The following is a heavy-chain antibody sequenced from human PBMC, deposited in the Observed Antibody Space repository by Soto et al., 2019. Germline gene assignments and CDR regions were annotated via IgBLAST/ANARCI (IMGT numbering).Heavy chain of an antibody. CDR3: AGQGGEWLFGVHMDV. CDR2: IYASGSS. J-gene: IGHJ6*03. Sequence: QVQLQESGPGQVKPSETLSLTCSVSGSSIGRFYWSWIRQSPGKGLEWIGYIYASGSSNYNPSLQSRVTVSIDPSKNQLSLILSSLTAGDTAIYCCAGQGGEWLFGVHMDVWGKGTTVTVSS. D-gene: IGHD3-3*01. CDR1: GSSIGRFY. V-gene: IGHV4-59*08.